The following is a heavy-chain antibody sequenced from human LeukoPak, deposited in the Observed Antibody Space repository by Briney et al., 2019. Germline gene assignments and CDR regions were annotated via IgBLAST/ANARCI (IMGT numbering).Heavy chain of an antibody. CDR1: GGSTSSGGYY. V-gene: IGHV4-31*03. J-gene: IGHJ5*02. D-gene: IGHD2-2*01. Sequence: SETLSLTCTVSGGSTSSGGYYWSWIRQHPGKGLEWIGYIYYSGSTYYNPSLKSRVTISVDTSKNQFSLKLSSVTAADTAVYYCAREVIVVVPAASRWFDPWGQGTLVTVPS. CDR3: AREVIVVVPAASRWFDP. CDR2: IYYSGST.